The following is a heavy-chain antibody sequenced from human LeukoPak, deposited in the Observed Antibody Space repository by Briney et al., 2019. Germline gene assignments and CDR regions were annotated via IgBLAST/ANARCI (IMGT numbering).Heavy chain of an antibody. D-gene: IGHD6-6*01. CDR1: GDTFSSYD. CDR2: IIPIFGTT. V-gene: IGHV1-69*06. Sequence: ASVKVSCKASGDTFSSYDISWVRQAPGQGLEWLGGIIPIFGTTNYAQKFQGRVTINADKSTSTVYMELSSLRSEDTAVYYCARESEGRSYYFDYWGQGTLVTVSS. CDR3: ARESEGRSYYFDY. J-gene: IGHJ4*02.